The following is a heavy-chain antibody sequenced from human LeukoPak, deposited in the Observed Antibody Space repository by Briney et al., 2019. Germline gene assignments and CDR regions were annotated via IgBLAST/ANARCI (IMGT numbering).Heavy chain of an antibody. Sequence: SETLSLTCAVYGGSFNIYYWSWIRQSPEKGLEWIGEMNDGGTINYNPSLLSRVTISLDRSKNQFSLKLTSATTADTAVYYCARRWNYGRNYYIDVWGNGATVSVSS. CDR3: ARRWNYGRNYYIDV. CDR2: MNDGGTI. CDR1: GGSFNIYY. V-gene: IGHV4-34*01. J-gene: IGHJ6*03. D-gene: IGHD1-7*01.